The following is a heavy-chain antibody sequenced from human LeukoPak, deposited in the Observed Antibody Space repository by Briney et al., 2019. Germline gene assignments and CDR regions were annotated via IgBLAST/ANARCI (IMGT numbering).Heavy chain of an antibody. CDR3: ARARNLGYCSSTSCRNWFDP. CDR1: GGSISSSSYY. V-gene: IGHV4-61*01. CDR2: IYYSGST. D-gene: IGHD2-2*01. Sequence: SGPTLVKPSETLSLTCTVSGGSISSSSYYWSWIRQPPGKGLEWIGYIYYSGSTNYNPSLKSRVTISVDTSKNQFSLKLSSVTAADTAVYYCARARNLGYCSSTSCRNWFDPWGQGTLVTVSS. J-gene: IGHJ5*02.